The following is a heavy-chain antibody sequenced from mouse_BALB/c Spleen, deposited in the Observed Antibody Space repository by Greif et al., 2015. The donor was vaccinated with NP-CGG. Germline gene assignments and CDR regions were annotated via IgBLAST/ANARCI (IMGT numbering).Heavy chain of an antibody. D-gene: IGHD1-1*01. J-gene: IGHJ1*01. CDR2: ISDGGSYT. CDR1: GFTFSDYY. V-gene: IGHV5-4*02. Sequence: EVKLVESGGGLVKPGGSLKLSCAASGFTFSDYYMYWVRQTPEKRLEWVATISDGGSYTYYPDSVKGRFTISRDNAKNNLYLQMSSLKSEDTAMYYCARDTTTVVAYWYFDVWGAGTTVTVSS. CDR3: ARDTTTVVAYWYFDV.